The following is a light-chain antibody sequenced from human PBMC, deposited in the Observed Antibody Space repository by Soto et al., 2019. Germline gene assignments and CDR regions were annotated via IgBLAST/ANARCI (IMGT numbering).Light chain of an antibody. CDR3: STYAGDINFDV. J-gene: IGLJ3*02. CDR2: EVS. Sequence: QSALTQPPSASGSPGQSVTISCAGTSSDIGLYNYVSWYQHHPGKAPRLIIYEVSKRPSGVPDRFSGSKSGNTASLTVSGLQAEDEADYCCSTYAGDINFDVFGGGTQLTVL. V-gene: IGLV2-8*01. CDR1: SSDIGLYNY.